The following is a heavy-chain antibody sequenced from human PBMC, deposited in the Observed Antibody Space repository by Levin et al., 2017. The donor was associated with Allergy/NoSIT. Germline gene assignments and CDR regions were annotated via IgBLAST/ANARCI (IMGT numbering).Heavy chain of an antibody. CDR3: ARDRERLRARWYYYGMDV. CDR2: INPDSGGT. J-gene: IGHJ6*02. D-gene: IGHD5-12*01. V-gene: IGHV1-2*02. Sequence: HWGPRCPGQGLEWLGWINPDSGGTNYAQTFQGRVTMTRDTSISTAYMELNSLRSDDTAVYFCARDRERLRARWYYYGMDVWGRGTTVTVSS.